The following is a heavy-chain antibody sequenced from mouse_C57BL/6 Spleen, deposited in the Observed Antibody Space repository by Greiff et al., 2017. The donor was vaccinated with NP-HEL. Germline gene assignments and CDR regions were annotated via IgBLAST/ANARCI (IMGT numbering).Heavy chain of an antibody. Sequence: VKLQESGAELVRPGTSVKVSCKASGYAFTNYLIEWVKQRPGQGLEWIGVINPGSGGTNYNEKFKGKATLTADKSSSTAYMQLSSLTSEDSAVYFCARWGYGLDYWGQGTTLTVSS. J-gene: IGHJ2*01. CDR1: GYAFTNYL. V-gene: IGHV1-54*01. CDR2: INPGSGGT. CDR3: ARWGYGLDY. D-gene: IGHD1-1*02.